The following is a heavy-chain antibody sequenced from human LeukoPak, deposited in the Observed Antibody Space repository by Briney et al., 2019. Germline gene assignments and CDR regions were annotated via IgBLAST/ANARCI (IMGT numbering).Heavy chain of an antibody. CDR2: ISGSGGST. CDR3: AKDGYGIVGATATWDDAFYI. V-gene: IGHV3-23*01. D-gene: IGHD1-26*01. CDR1: GFTFSSYW. J-gene: IGHJ3*02. Sequence: PGGSLRLSCAASGFTFSSYWMSWVRQAPGKGLVWVSAISGSGGSTYYADSVKGRFTISRDNSKNTLYLQMNSLRAEEPAGYYLAKDGYGIVGATATWDDAFYIWGQGTMVTVSS.